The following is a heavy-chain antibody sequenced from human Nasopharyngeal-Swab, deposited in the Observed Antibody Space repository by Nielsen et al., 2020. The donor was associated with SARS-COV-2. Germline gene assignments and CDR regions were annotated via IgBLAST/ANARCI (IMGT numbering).Heavy chain of an antibody. D-gene: IGHD6-13*01. Sequence: GESLKISCAASGFTFSSYSMNWVRQAPGKGLEWVSYISSSSSNIYYADSVKGRFTISRDNAKNSLYLQMNSLRAEDTAVYYCARDYEQQLTPLDYWGQGTLVPVSS. CDR2: ISSSSSNI. V-gene: IGHV3-48*01. CDR1: GFTFSSYS. CDR3: ARDYEQQLTPLDY. J-gene: IGHJ4*02.